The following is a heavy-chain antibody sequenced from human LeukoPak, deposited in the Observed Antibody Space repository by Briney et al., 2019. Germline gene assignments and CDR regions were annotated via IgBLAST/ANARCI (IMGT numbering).Heavy chain of an antibody. D-gene: IGHD6-13*01. CDR1: GSIFTSYW. CDR2: IDASDAYT. V-gene: IGHV5-10-1*01. J-gene: IGHJ4*02. Sequence: GASLQISCQGSGSIFTSYWISWVRQLPGKGVEWMGRIDASDAYTNESPSLQGHVTISSDKSIKTAYLQWSSLKASDTAMYYCARHEGYSSSAEVYWGQGTLVTVSS. CDR3: ARHEGYSSSAEVY.